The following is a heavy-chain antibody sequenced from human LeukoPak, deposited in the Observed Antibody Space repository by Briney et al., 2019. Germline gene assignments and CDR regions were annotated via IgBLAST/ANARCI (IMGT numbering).Heavy chain of an antibody. Sequence: GGSPRLSRAPSVVTSSVYWMSWGRQAPRKGVGWVANIKRDGSGKSYVDSVPGRFTISRDNAKTSVYLQMNSLRAEATDVYYCARRGATVTDDWGQGTLVTVSS. D-gene: IGHD4-17*01. V-gene: IGHV3-7*01. CDR2: IKRDGSGK. CDR1: VVTSSVYW. CDR3: ARRGATVTDD. J-gene: IGHJ4*02.